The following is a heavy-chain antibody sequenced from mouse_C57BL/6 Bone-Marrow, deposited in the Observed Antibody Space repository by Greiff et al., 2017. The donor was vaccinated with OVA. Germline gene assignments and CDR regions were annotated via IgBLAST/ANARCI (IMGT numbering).Heavy chain of an antibody. CDR2: IHPNSGSP. CDR3: AREGTYYSNYVGTYYAMDY. J-gene: IGHJ4*01. CDR1: GYTFTSYW. V-gene: IGHV1-64*01. D-gene: IGHD2-5*01. Sequence: QVQLQQPGAELVKPGASVKLSCKASGYTFTSYWMHWVKQRPGQGLEWIGMIHPNSGSPNSNEKFKSKATLTADKSSSTAYMQLSSLTSDDSAVYYSAREGTYYSNYVGTYYAMDYWGQGTSVTVSS.